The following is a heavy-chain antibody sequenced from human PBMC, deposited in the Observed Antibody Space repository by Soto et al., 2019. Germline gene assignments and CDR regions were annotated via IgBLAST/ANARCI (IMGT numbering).Heavy chain of an antibody. CDR1: GGSISSSSYY. CDR3: ARRQTVLVVAATAYYYYMDV. V-gene: IGHV4-39*01. Sequence: QLQLQESGPGLVKPSETLSLTCTVSGGSISSSSYYWGWIRQPPGKGLEWIGSIYYSGSTYYNPSLKSRVTISVDTSKNQFSLKLSSVTAADTAVYYCARRQTVLVVAATAYYYYMDVWGKGTTVTVSS. J-gene: IGHJ6*03. D-gene: IGHD2-15*01. CDR2: IYYSGST.